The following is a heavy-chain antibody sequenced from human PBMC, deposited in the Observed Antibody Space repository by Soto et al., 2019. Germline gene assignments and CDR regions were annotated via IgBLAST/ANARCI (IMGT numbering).Heavy chain of an antibody. Sequence: GGSLNLSCAASGFPFRSYSMHWVLQAPGKGLEWVAVISYDGSNKYYADSVKGRFTISRDNSKNTLYLQMNSLRAEDTAVYYCAKDSISCISTSRQFEYFDYWGQGP. J-gene: IGHJ4*02. CDR2: ISYDGSNK. CDR3: AKDSISCISTSRQFEYFDY. CDR1: GFPFRSYS. D-gene: IGHD2-2*01. V-gene: IGHV3-30*18.